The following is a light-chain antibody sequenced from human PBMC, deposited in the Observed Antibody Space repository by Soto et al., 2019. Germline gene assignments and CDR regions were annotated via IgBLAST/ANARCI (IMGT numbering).Light chain of an antibody. CDR1: QSVSSN. J-gene: IGKJ1*01. V-gene: IGKV3-15*01. Sequence: EIVMTQSPATLSVSPGGRATLSYRASQSVSSNLAWYQQKPGQGPRLLIYGASTRAAGIPARFSGSGSGTEFTLTISSLQSEDIAVYYCQQYYDWPPWTFGQGTKVEI. CDR2: GAS. CDR3: QQYYDWPPWT.